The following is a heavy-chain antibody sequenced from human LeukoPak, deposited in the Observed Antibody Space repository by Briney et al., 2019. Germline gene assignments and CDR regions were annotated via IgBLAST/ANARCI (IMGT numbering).Heavy chain of an antibody. Sequence: SETLSLTCTVSGGSISSYYWSWIRQPPGKGLEWIGEINHSGSTNYNPSLRSRVTISVDTSKSQFSLKLSSVTAADTAVYYCARVCSTRRRFLEWLRNWFDPWGQGTLVTVSS. CDR3: ARVCSTRRRFLEWLRNWFDP. CDR2: INHSGST. J-gene: IGHJ5*02. CDR1: GGSISSYY. V-gene: IGHV4-34*01. D-gene: IGHD3-3*01.